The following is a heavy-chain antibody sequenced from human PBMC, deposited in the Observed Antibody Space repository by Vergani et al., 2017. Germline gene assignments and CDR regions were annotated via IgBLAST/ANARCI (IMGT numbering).Heavy chain of an antibody. CDR1: GGSFNTYY. V-gene: IGHV4-59*13. CDR2: IYSTGST. D-gene: IGHD3-9*01. Sequence: QVQLEESGPGLVKPSETLSLTCTVSGGSFNTYYWSWIRQSPGKGLEWIGYIYSTGSTNYNPSLNSRVTMSVETSKNQFSLKLRSVTAADTAVYFCERVMYRDEASTGYRLEGMDIWGQGTTVSISS. J-gene: IGHJ6*02. CDR3: ERVMYRDEASTGYRLEGMDI.